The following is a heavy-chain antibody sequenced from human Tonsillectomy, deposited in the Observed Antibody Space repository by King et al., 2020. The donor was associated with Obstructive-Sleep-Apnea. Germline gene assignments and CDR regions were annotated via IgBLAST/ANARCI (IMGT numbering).Heavy chain of an antibody. D-gene: IGHD4-17*01. J-gene: IGHJ4*02. CDR2: IWYDGSNK. CDR3: AKERDYGDYVPYYFDY. V-gene: IGHV3-33*06. Sequence: VQLVESGGGVVQPGRSLRLSCAASGFTFSSYGMHWVRQAPGKGLEWVAVIWYDGSNKYYADSVKGRFTISRDNSKNTLYLQMNSLRAEDTAVYYFAKERDYGDYVPYYFDYWGQGTLVTVSS. CDR1: GFTFSSYG.